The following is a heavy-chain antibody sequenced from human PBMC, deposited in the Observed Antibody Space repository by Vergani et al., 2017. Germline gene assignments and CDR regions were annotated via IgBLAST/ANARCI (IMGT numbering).Heavy chain of an antibody. Sequence: QVQLQQSGPGLVKPSQTLSLTCAISGDSVSSNSAAWNWIRQSPSRGLEWLGRTYYRSKWYNDYAVSVKSRITINPDTSKNQFSLQLNSVTPEDTAVYYCARGTGCSGYDWGYYFDYWGQGTLVTVSS. CDR1: GDSVSSNSAA. CDR3: ARGTGCSGYDWGYYFDY. CDR2: TYYRSKWYN. D-gene: IGHD5-12*01. V-gene: IGHV6-1*01. J-gene: IGHJ4*02.